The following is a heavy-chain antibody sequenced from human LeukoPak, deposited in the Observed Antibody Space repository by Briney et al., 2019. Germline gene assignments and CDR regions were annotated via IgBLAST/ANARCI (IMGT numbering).Heavy chain of an antibody. CDR1: GFTFSSYS. D-gene: IGHD5-24*01. J-gene: IGHJ3*02. Sequence: GGSLRLSCAASGFTFSSYSMNWVRQAPGKGLEWVSSISGSSSYIYYADSVKGRFTISRDNAKNSLYLQMNSLRAEDTAVYYCARSITRDSDAFDIWGQGTMVTVSS. CDR3: ARSITRDSDAFDI. V-gene: IGHV3-21*01. CDR2: ISGSSSYI.